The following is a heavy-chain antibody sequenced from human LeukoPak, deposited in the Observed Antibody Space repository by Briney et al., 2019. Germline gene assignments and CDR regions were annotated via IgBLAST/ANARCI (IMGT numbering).Heavy chain of an antibody. CDR2: ILPSSGVT. D-gene: IGHD5-12*01. V-gene: IGHV1-2*02. Sequence: ASVKVSCKASGYTFTGRYIHWVRQAPGQGLEWIGWILPSSGVTKFAQNFEGRVTMTRDTSINTAYMDLSSLTSDDTAIYYCASVTYSAYDDFDYWGQGTLVTVSP. CDR3: ASVTYSAYDDFDY. CDR1: GYTFTGRY. J-gene: IGHJ4*02.